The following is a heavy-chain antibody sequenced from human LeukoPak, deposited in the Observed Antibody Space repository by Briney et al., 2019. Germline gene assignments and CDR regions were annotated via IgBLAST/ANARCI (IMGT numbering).Heavy chain of an antibody. J-gene: IGHJ4*02. CDR2: ISGSGGST. CDR1: GFTFSSYA. V-gene: IGHV3-23*01. Sequence: PGGSLRLSCAASGFTFSSYAMSWVRQAPGKGLEWVSAISGSGGSTYYADSVKGRFTVSRDNSKNTLYLQMNSLRAEDTAVYYCAKVMKKQWLVTIGYWGQGTLVTVSS. D-gene: IGHD6-19*01. CDR3: AKVMKKQWLVTIGY.